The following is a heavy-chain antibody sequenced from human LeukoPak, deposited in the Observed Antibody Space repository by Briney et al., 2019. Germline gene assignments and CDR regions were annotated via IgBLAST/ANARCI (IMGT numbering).Heavy chain of an antibody. D-gene: IGHD2-21*01. CDR1: GYSLSSGYY. CDR2: IYHSGST. CDR3: ARVGYYPDYYMDV. Sequence: SETLSLTCSVSGYSLSSGYYWAWIRQPPRKGLEWIGTIYHSGSTYSNPSLKSRVTISLDTSKNQFSLNLSSMTAADTAVYYCARVGYYPDYYMDVWGKGTTVTVSS. J-gene: IGHJ6*03. V-gene: IGHV4-38-2*02.